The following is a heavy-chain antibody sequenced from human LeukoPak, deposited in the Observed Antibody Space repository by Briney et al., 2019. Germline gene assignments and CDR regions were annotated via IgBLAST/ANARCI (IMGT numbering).Heavy chain of an antibody. CDR2: IYYSGNT. Sequence: SETLSLTCTVSGGSIKNYHWSWIRQPPGKGLDWIGYIYYSGNTNYNPSLKSRVTISVDTSKNQFSLKLSSVTAADTAVYYCARGRPLDYWGQGTLVTVSS. CDR1: GGSIKNYH. CDR3: ARGRPLDY. V-gene: IGHV4-59*12. J-gene: IGHJ4*02. D-gene: IGHD6-6*01.